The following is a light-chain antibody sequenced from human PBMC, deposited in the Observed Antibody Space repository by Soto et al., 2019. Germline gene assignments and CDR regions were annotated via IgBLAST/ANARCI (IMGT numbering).Light chain of an antibody. Sequence: QMTQSPSSLSASVGDRVTITCQASQDINNYLNWYQQKPGYAPKLLIYDASNLETGVPSRFSGSGSGTDFTFTISSLQPEDIATYYCQQFGNRPLTFGEGTKVDI. CDR2: DAS. J-gene: IGKJ4*01. V-gene: IGKV1-33*01. CDR1: QDINNY. CDR3: QQFGNRPLT.